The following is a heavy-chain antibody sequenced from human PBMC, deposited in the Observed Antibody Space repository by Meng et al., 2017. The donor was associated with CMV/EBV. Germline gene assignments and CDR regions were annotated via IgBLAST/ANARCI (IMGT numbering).Heavy chain of an antibody. D-gene: IGHD3-3*01. CDR2: ISAYNGNT. CDR3: ARDRTYYDFWSGYPLGY. V-gene: IGHV1-18*01. J-gene: IGHJ4*02. Sequence: ASVKVSCKASGYTFTSYGISWVRQAPGQGLEWMGWISAYNGNTNYAQKLQGRVTMTTDTSTSTAYMELRSLRSDDTVVYYCARDRTYYDFWSGYPLGYWGQGTLVTVS. CDR1: GYTFTSYG.